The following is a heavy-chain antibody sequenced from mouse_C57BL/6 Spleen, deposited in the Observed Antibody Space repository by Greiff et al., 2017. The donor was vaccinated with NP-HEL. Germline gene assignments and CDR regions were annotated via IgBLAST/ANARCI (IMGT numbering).Heavy chain of an antibody. V-gene: IGHV1-22*01. Sequence: EVKLVESGPELVKPGASVKMSCKASGYTFTDYNMHWVKQSHGKSLEWIGYINPNNGGTSYNQKFKGKATLTVNKSSSTAYMELRSLTSEDSAVYYCATYGSSYEWYFDVWGTGTTVTVSS. CDR1: GYTFTDYN. J-gene: IGHJ1*03. CDR2: INPNNGGT. D-gene: IGHD1-1*01. CDR3: ATYGSSYEWYFDV.